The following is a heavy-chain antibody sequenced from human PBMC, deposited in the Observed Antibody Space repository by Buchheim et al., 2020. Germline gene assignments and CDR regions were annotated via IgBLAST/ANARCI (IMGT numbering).Heavy chain of an antibody. D-gene: IGHD3-16*01. CDR1: GFTFSNYA. J-gene: IGHJ4*02. CDR2: ISGGGGTT. Sequence: EVQLLESGGNLVQPGGSLRLSCAASGFTFSNYAMTWIRQAPGKGLEWVSAISGGGGTTYYADSVKGRFTISRANSKNTLYLQMNSLRAEDTAIYYCAKDFRLLTYAYDSYFDYWGQGTL. CDR3: AKDFRLLTYAYDSYFDY. V-gene: IGHV3-23*01.